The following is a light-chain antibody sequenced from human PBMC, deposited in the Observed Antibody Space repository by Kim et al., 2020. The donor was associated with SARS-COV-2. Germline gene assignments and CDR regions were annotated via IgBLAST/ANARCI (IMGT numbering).Light chain of an antibody. J-gene: IGLJ1*01. Sequence: SYELTQPPSGPVSPGQTASITCSGDKLGDKYACWYQQKPGQSPVLVIYQDSKRPSGIPERFSGSNSGNTATLTISGTQAMDEADYYCQAWDSSSHVFGTGTKVTVL. CDR1: KLGDKY. V-gene: IGLV3-1*01. CDR2: QDS. CDR3: QAWDSSSHV.